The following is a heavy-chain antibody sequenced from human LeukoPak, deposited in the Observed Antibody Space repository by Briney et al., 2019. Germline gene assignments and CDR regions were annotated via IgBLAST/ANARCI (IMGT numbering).Heavy chain of an antibody. CDR3: ARLSSLANIAARGRTWLDP. CDR2: IYYSGST. J-gene: IGHJ5*02. D-gene: IGHD6-6*01. V-gene: IGHV4-59*01. CDR1: GGSFSGYY. Sequence: SETLSLTCAVYGGSFSGYYWSWIRQPPGKGLEWIGRIYYSGSTNYSPSLKSRVTISVDTSKNQFSLKLSSVTAADTAVYYCARLSSLANIAARGRTWLDPWGQGSLVTVSS.